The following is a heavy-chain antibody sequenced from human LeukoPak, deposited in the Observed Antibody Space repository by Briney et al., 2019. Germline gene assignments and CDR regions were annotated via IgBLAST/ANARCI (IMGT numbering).Heavy chain of an antibody. D-gene: IGHD2-15*01. J-gene: IGHJ4*02. CDR3: ARGWMGYCSGGSCYLFAY. CDR1: GFTFSSYW. CDR2: IKQDGSEK. V-gene: IGHV3-7*01. Sequence: GGSLRLSCAASGFTFSSYWMSWVRQAPGKGLGWVANIKQDGSEKYYVDSVKGRFTISRDNAKNSLYLQMNSLRAEDTAVYYCARGWMGYCSGGSCYLFAYWGQGTLVTVSS.